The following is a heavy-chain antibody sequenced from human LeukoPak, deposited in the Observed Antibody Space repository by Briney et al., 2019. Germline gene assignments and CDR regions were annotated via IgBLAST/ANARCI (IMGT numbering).Heavy chain of an antibody. J-gene: IGHJ1*01. CDR2: IYYSGST. CDR1: GGSLSSYY. D-gene: IGHD4-23*01. CDR3: ADRTTVVGGRMFQH. V-gene: IGHV4-59*01. Sequence: PSETLSLTCTVSGGSLSSYYWSWIRQPPGKGLEWIGYIYYSGSTNYNPSLKSRVTISVDTAKNQFSLKLSSVTAADTAVYYCADRTTVVGGRMFQHWGQGTLVTVSS.